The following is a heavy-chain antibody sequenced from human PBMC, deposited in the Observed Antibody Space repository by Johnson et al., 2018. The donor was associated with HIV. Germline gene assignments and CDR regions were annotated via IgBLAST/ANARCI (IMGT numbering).Heavy chain of an antibody. J-gene: IGHJ3*02. CDR3: VRDQGSGWPTNAFDI. V-gene: IGHV3-30*04. CDR1: GFTFRSYA. CDR2: ITYDGRNK. Sequence: QVQLVESGGGVMQPGKSLRLSCEASGFTFRSYAMHWVRHAPGKGLEWVAVITYDGRNKYYTDSVKGRFIISRDNSKNMTNLQMNGLSDEDTADYYCVRDQGSGWPTNAFDIWGRGTRVTVSS. D-gene: IGHD6-19*01.